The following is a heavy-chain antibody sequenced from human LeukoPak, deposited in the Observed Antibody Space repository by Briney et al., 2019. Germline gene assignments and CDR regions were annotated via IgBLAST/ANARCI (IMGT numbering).Heavy chain of an antibody. CDR3: ARSPWELLIFDY. Sequence: PGGSLGLSCAASGFTFSSYSMNWVRQAPGKGLEWVSSISSSSSYIYYADSVKGRFTISRDNAKNSLYLQMNSLRAEDTAVYYCARSPWELLIFDYWGQGTLVTVSS. D-gene: IGHD1-26*01. J-gene: IGHJ4*02. V-gene: IGHV3-21*01. CDR1: GFTFSSYS. CDR2: ISSSSSYI.